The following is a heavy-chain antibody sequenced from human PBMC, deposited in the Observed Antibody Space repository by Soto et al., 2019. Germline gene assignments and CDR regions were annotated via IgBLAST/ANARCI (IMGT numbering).Heavy chain of an antibody. J-gene: IGHJ4*02. Sequence: QVQLVQSGAEVKKPGASVKVSCKASGYTFTSYGISWVRQAPGQGLEWMGWISAYNGNTNYAQKLQGRVTMTTDTSTSTDYMELRSLRSDDTAVYYCARDCSGGSCYPIYVPFDYWGQGTLVTVSS. CDR1: GYTFTSYG. CDR2: ISAYNGNT. CDR3: ARDCSGGSCYPIYVPFDY. V-gene: IGHV1-18*01. D-gene: IGHD2-15*01.